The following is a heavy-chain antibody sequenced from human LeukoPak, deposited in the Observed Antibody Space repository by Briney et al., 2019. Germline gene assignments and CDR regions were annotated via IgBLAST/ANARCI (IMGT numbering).Heavy chain of an antibody. V-gene: IGHV3-23*01. CDR3: ARLSPGSYSDY. D-gene: IGHD3-10*01. J-gene: IGHJ4*02. CDR2: LSDIGTNT. Sequence: GGSLRLSCAASGFTFSNYAMNWVRRAPGKGLEWVSALSDIGTNTYYADSVKGRFTLSRDNSKDTLYLQMNSLRVEDTAIYYCARLSPGSYSDYWGREPWSPSPQ. CDR1: GFTFSNYA.